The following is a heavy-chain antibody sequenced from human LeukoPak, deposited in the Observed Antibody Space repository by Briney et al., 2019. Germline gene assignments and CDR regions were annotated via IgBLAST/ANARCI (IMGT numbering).Heavy chain of an antibody. CDR2: ISSSGSTI. CDR1: GFTFSDYY. V-gene: IGHV3-11*01. Sequence: GGSLRLSCAASGFTFSDYYMSWIRQAPGKGLEWVSYISSSGSTIYYADSVKGRFTISRDNSKNTLYLEVISLTAEDTAVYYCAKDDAWLRFGEWSQGTLVTVSS. J-gene: IGHJ4*02. D-gene: IGHD3-10*01. CDR3: AKDDAWLRFGE.